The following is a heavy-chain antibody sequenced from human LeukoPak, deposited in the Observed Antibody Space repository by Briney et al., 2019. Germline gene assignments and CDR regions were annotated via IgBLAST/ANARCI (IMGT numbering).Heavy chain of an antibody. CDR1: GFTFSSYG. J-gene: IGHJ4*02. Sequence: GGSLRLSCAASGFTFSSYGMHWVRQAPGKGLECVAFIRYDGSNKYYADSVKGRFTISRDNSKNTLYLQMNSLRAEDTAVYYCARDGRNYYDRSGYYSALAYWGQGTLVTVSS. CDR3: ARDGRNYYDRSGYYSALAY. D-gene: IGHD3-22*01. V-gene: IGHV3-30*02. CDR2: IRYDGSNK.